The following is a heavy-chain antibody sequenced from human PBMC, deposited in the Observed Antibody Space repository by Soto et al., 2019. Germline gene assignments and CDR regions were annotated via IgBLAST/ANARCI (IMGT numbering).Heavy chain of an antibody. V-gene: IGHV3-30-3*01. CDR3: ASERDYPVGVGWFGP. CDR2: ISYDGNNK. J-gene: IGHJ5*02. CDR1: GFTFSSYA. Sequence: QVQLVESGGGVVQPGRSLRLSCAASGFTFSSYAMHWVRQAPGKGLEWVAVISYDGNNKYYADSVKGRFTISRDNSKNRLYLPMNSPRAADTAGAYCASERDYPVGVGWFGPWGQGILVTVSS. D-gene: IGHD3-16*01.